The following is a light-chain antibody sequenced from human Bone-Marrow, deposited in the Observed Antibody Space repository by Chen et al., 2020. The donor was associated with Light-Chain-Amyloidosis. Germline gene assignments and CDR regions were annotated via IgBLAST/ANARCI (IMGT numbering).Light chain of an antibody. J-gene: IGLJ2*01. CDR2: RDT. CDR1: DLPTKY. V-gene: IGLV3-25*03. Sequence: SRALTPPPPGSVSPGETARMTCAGDDLPTKYAYWYQQKPGQAPVLVIHRDTERPSWISERFSGSSSGTTATLTVSGVQAEDEADYHCQSADSSGTYEVIFGGGTKLTVL. CDR3: QSADSSGTYEVI.